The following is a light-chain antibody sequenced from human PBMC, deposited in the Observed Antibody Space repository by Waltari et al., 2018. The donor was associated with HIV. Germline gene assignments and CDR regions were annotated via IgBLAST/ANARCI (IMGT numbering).Light chain of an antibody. CDR1: RGISSG. CDR3: QQFNSYPHT. Sequence: AIQLTQSPSSLSASVGDRVTVTCRASRGISSGLAWYQQKPGNAPKLLIYAASSLESGVPSRFSGSGSGTDFTLTIGSLQPEDFATYYCQQFNSYPHTFGGGTRVEIK. V-gene: IGKV1-13*02. J-gene: IGKJ4*01. CDR2: AAS.